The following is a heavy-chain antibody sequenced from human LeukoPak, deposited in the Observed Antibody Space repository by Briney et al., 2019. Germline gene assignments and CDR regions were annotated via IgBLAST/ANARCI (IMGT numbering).Heavy chain of an antibody. CDR2: INPNSGFT. Sequence: GASVKVSCKASGYPFTGYYLHWVRQAPGQGLEWMGWINPNSGFTNYAQKFQGRVTMTRDTSISTAYMELSRLRSDDTAVYYCARRLYSRVGQYFDYWGQGTLVTVSS. V-gene: IGHV1-2*02. J-gene: IGHJ4*02. CDR1: GYPFTGYY. D-gene: IGHD4-11*01. CDR3: ARRLYSRVGQYFDY.